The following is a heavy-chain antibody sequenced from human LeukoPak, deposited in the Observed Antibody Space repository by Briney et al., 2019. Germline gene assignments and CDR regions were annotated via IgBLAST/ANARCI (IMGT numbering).Heavy chain of an antibody. J-gene: IGHJ6*02. CDR1: GYTLTELS. CDR2: FDPEDGET. D-gene: IGHD2-2*01. Sequence: ASVKVSCKVSGYTLTELSMHWVRQAPGKGLEWMGGFDPEDGETIYARKFQGRVTMTEDTSTDTAYMELSSLRSEDTAVYYCAISVVVPAATIYYYYGMDVWGQGTTVTVSS. CDR3: AISVVVPAATIYYYYGMDV. V-gene: IGHV1-24*01.